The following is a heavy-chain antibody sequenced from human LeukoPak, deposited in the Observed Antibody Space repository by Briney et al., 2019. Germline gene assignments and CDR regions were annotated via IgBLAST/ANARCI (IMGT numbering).Heavy chain of an antibody. D-gene: IGHD6-13*01. CDR3: ATEPFRAAAEAMDV. J-gene: IGHJ6*02. Sequence: ASGKVSCKVSGYTLTELSMHWVRQAPGEGLEWMGGFDPEDGETIYAQKFQGRVTMTEDTSTDTAYMELSSLRSEDTAVYYCATEPFRAAAEAMDVWGQGTTVTVSS. V-gene: IGHV1-24*01. CDR2: FDPEDGET. CDR1: GYTLTELS.